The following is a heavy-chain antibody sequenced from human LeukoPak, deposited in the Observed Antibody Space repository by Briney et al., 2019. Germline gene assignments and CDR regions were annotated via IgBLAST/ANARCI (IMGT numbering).Heavy chain of an antibody. CDR2: ITSGGRT. CDR1: GFTFTTHA. V-gene: IGHV3-23*01. D-gene: IGHD1-26*01. Sequence: LAGGSLRLSCVPSGFTFTTHAMNWVRQAPGKGLEWVSGITSGGRTYDADSVKGRFTISRDSSKNTLYLQMTSLRADDTALYYCARSIPPDFWGQGTLVTVSS. CDR3: ARSIPPDF. J-gene: IGHJ4*02.